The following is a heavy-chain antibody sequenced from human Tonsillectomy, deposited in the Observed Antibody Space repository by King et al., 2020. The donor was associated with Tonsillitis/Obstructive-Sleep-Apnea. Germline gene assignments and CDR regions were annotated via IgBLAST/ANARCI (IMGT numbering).Heavy chain of an antibody. CDR1: GGSFSGYY. J-gene: IGHJ6*03. Sequence: VQLQQWGAGLLKPSETLSLTCAVYGGSFSGYYWTWIRQPPGKGLEWIGEINHSGSTNYNPSLKSRVTISVDTSKNHFSLKLSSVTAADTAVYYCASGRVFGVVIRGARDYYYMDVWGKGTTVTVSS. CDR3: ASGRVFGVVIRGARDYYYMDV. CDR2: INHSGST. D-gene: IGHD3-3*01. V-gene: IGHV4-34*01.